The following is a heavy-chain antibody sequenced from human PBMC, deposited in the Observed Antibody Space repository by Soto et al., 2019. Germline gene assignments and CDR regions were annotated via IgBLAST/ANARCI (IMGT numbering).Heavy chain of an antibody. J-gene: IGHJ3*02. Sequence: GGSLRLSCAASGFTFNSYSMNWVRQAPGKGLEWLSYISTSSSTIYYADSVKGRFAISRDNSLYLQMNSLRAEDTAVYYCSSRLGGHGFAFDIWGQGTMVTVSS. D-gene: IGHD5-12*01. CDR1: GFTFNSYS. CDR2: ISTSSSTI. CDR3: SSRLGGHGFAFDI. V-gene: IGHV3-48*01.